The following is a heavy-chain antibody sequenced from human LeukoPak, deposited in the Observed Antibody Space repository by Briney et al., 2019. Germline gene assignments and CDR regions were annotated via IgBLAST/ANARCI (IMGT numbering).Heavy chain of an antibody. J-gene: IGHJ4*02. Sequence: SETLSPTCAVSGYSISSGYYWGWIRQPPGKGLEWIGSIYHTGSIYYNPSLKSRVTISVDTSKNQFSLRLSSVTAADTAVYYCAGSTSRETFDYWGQGTLVTVSS. V-gene: IGHV4-38-2*01. CDR2: IYHTGSI. D-gene: IGHD2-2*01. CDR1: GYSISSGYY. CDR3: AGSTSRETFDY.